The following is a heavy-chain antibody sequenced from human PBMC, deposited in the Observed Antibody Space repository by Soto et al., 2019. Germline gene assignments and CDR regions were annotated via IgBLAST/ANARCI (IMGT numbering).Heavy chain of an antibody. Sequence: QVQLVQSGAEVKKPGASVKVSCKASGYTFTGYYMNWVRQAPGQGLGWMGWINPNSVNTKYVQKFQGRVVMTRGTSIRAACMELSRLTADDTAVYYGARGDVDTAPFDPWGQGALVSVSS. CDR2: INPNSVNT. V-gene: IGHV1-2*02. D-gene: IGHD5-18*01. CDR1: GYTFTGYY. CDR3: ARGDVDTAPFDP. J-gene: IGHJ5*02.